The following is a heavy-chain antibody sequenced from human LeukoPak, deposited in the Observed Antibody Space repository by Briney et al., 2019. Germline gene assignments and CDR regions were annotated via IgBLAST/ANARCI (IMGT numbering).Heavy chain of an antibody. CDR2: IYPGDSDT. Sequence: GESLKISCKGSGYSFTSYWIGWVRQMPGKGLEWMGIIYPGDSDTRYSPSFQGQVTISADKSISTAYLQWSSLKASDTAMYYCARSEEAWRSGSYPPGWFDPWGQGTLVTVSS. D-gene: IGHD3-10*01. J-gene: IGHJ5*02. V-gene: IGHV5-51*01. CDR3: ARSEEAWRSGSYPPGWFDP. CDR1: GYSFTSYW.